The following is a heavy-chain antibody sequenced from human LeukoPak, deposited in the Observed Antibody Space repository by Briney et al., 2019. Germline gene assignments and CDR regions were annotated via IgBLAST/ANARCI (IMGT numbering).Heavy chain of an antibody. CDR3: ASGVYTFGWNY. D-gene: IGHD3-16*01. J-gene: IGHJ4*02. CDR2: INSDGSST. V-gene: IGHV3-74*01. Sequence: GGSLRLSCAASGFTFSSYGMSWVRQAPGKGLVWVSRINSDGSSTNYVDSVKGRFTISRDNTKNTLYLQMNSLRVEDTAVYYCASGVYTFGWNYWGQGTLVTVSS. CDR1: GFTFSSYG.